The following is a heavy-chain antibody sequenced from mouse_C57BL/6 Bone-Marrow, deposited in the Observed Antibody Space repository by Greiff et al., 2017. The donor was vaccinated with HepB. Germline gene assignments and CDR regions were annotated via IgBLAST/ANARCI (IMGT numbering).Heavy chain of an antibody. Sequence: EVQLVESGGGLVQPGESLKLSCESNEYEFPSHDMSWVRKTPEKRLELVAAINSDGGSTYYPDTMERRFSISRDNTKKTLYLQMSSLRSEDAALYYCAGRYYVYALDYWGQGTSVTVSS. CDR1: EYEFPSHD. D-gene: IGHD1-1*01. CDR3: AGRYYVYALDY. J-gene: IGHJ4*01. CDR2: INSDGGST. V-gene: IGHV5-2*01.